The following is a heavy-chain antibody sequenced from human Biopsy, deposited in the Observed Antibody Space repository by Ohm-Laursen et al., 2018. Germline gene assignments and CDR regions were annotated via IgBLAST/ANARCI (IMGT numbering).Heavy chain of an antibody. CDR2: MYPDSGNT. J-gene: IGHJ5*02. CDR1: GYTFTSYE. V-gene: IGHV1-8*01. D-gene: IGHD3-10*01. Sequence: ASVKVSCQTSGYTFTSYEINWVRQATGHGLEWMGWMYPDSGNTGYAQNFQGRVTMTRNTSISTAYMELSSLRSEDTAVYFCARADPPLFYYGSESSNWFDPWGQGTLVTVSS. CDR3: ARADPPLFYYGSESSNWFDP.